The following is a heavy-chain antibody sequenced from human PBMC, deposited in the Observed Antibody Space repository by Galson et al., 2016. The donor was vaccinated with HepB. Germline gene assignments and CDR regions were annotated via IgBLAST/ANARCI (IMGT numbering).Heavy chain of an antibody. D-gene: IGHD3-16*01. CDR1: GDSFTSGDYF. V-gene: IGHV4-31*03. CDR2: IYYTGST. Sequence: TLSLTCSVSGDSFTSGDYFWSWMHQHPGKGLQWIGYIYYTGSTYYRPSLSSRMTISLDTSKNQFSLELNSVTAADTAVYFCARISRDWGFFDYWGHGTLVTVSS. CDR3: ARISRDWGFFDY. J-gene: IGHJ4*01.